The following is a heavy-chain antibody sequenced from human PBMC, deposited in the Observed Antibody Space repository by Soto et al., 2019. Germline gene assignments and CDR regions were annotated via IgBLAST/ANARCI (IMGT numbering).Heavy chain of an antibody. Sequence: QVQLQQWGAGLLKPSETLSLTCAVYGGSFSGYYWSWIRQPPGKGLEWIGEINHSGSTNYNPSLKSRVTISVDTSKNQFSLKLSSGTAADTAVYYCARRLPYGSGSYYNDYWGQGTLVTVSS. D-gene: IGHD3-10*01. J-gene: IGHJ4*02. CDR3: ARRLPYGSGSYYNDY. CDR2: INHSGST. V-gene: IGHV4-34*01. CDR1: GGSFSGYY.